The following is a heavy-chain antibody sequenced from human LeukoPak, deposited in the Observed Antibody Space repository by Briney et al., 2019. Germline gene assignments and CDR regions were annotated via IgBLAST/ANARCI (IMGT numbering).Heavy chain of an antibody. Sequence: SETLSLTCSVSGGSISDSNYYWGWIRQPPGRGLEWIANIYYSGSAYYSPSLKSRVTVSVDTSKNQFSLKLNSVTAADTAVYYCARQSTIAAARIDPWGQGTLVTVSS. V-gene: IGHV4-39*01. D-gene: IGHD6-25*01. CDR1: GGSISDSNYY. J-gene: IGHJ5*02. CDR2: IYYSGSA. CDR3: ARQSTIAAARIDP.